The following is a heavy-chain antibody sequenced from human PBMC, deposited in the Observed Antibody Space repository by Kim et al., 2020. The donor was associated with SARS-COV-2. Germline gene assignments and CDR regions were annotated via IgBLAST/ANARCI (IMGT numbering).Heavy chain of an antibody. Sequence: ANYAQKFQGRVTITADESTSTAYMELSSLRSEDTAVYYCARDGGYGNFDYWGQGTLVTVSS. D-gene: IGHD6-13*01. J-gene: IGHJ4*02. CDR2: A. V-gene: IGHV1-69*01. CDR3: ARDGGYGNFDY.